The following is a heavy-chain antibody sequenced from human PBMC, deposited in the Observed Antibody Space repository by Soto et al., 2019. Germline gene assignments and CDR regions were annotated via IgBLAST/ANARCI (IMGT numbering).Heavy chain of an antibody. CDR3: ARSLYCSGGSCPTDYYYYYYMDV. V-gene: IGHV4-39*01. CDR2: IYYSGST. J-gene: IGHJ6*03. D-gene: IGHD2-15*01. CDR1: GGSISSSSYY. Sequence: SETLSLTCTVPGGSISSSSYYWGWIRQPPGKGLEWIGSIYYSGSTYYNPSLKSRVTISVDTSKNQFSLKLSSVTAADTAVYYCARSLYCSGGSCPTDYYYYYYMDVWGKGTTVTVSS.